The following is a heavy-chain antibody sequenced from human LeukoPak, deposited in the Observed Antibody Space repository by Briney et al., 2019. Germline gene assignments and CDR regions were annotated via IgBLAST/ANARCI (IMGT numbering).Heavy chain of an antibody. CDR2: ISSNGGST. V-gene: IGHV3-64*01. J-gene: IGHJ4*02. CDR3: ARTKYSIAVAGPFDY. CDR1: GFTFSSYA. Sequence: GGXXRLSCAASGFTFSSYAMHWVRQAPGKGLEYVSAISSNGGSTYYANSVKGRFTISRDNSKNTLYLQMGSLRAEDMAVYYCARTKYSIAVAGPFDYWGQGTLVTVSS. D-gene: IGHD6-19*01.